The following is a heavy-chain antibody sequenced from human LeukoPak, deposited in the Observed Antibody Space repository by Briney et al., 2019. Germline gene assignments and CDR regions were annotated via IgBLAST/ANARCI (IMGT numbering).Heavy chain of an antibody. D-gene: IGHD3-16*02. CDR2: ISSGSSYR. V-gene: IGHV3-21*01. CDR3: ARSGRSLGNYFDY. J-gene: IGHJ4*02. Sequence: KPGGSLRLSCAASGFTFSSYSMNWVRQAPGKGLEWVSCISSGSSYRYYGDSVKGRFTISRDSATNSLYLQMNSLRAEDTAVYYCARSGRSLGNYFDYWGQGTLVTVSS. CDR1: GFTFSSYS.